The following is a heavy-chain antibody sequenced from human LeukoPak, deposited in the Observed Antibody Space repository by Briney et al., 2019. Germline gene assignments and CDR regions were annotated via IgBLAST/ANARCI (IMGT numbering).Heavy chain of an antibody. V-gene: IGHV3-23*01. CDR1: GFTFSSYS. CDR2: ISGSGGST. Sequence: GGSLRLSCAASGFTFSSYSMNWVRQAPGKGLEWVSAISGSGGSTYYADSVKGRFTISRDNSKNTLYLQMNSLRAEDTAVYYCAKDPYYYDSSGYWAFDIWGQGTMVTVSS. CDR3: AKDPYYYDSSGYWAFDI. D-gene: IGHD3-22*01. J-gene: IGHJ3*02.